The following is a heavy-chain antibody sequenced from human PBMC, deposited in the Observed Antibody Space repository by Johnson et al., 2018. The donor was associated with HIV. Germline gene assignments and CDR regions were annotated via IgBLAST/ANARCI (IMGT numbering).Heavy chain of an antibody. CDR1: GFTFSSYA. V-gene: IGHV3-30-3*01. J-gene: IGHJ3*02. Sequence: QVQLVESGGGVVQPGRSLRLSCAASGFTFSSYAMHWVRQAPGKGLEWVAVISYDGSNKYYADSVKGRFTISRDNAKNSLYLQMNSLRAEDTAVYYCARGRADSSGYYRLHAFYIWAQGTMVTVSS. D-gene: IGHD3-22*01. CDR2: ISYDGSNK. CDR3: ARGRADSSGYYRLHAFYI.